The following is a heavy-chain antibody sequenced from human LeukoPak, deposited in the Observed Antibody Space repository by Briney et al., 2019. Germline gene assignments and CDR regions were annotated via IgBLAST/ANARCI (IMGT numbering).Heavy chain of an antibody. CDR2: ISHTGLT. D-gene: IGHD1-1*01. Sequence: SETLSLTCAVYGGSFSGYYWTLIRQTPGKGLEWIGEISHTGLTGSNPSLKSRVTVFVDSSKKQFSLRMTSVTAADTGVYYCARVPDITARPCDTWGPGTLVTVSS. J-gene: IGHJ5*02. V-gene: IGHV4-34*01. CDR1: GGSFSGYY. CDR3: ARVPDITARPCDT.